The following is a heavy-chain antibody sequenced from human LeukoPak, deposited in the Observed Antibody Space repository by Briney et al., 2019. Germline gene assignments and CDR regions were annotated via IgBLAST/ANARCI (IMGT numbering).Heavy chain of an antibody. CDR2: INPNSGGT. CDR3: AREFASRTTGTTLDY. Sequence: ASVKVSCKASGYTFTGYYMHWVRQAPGQGLEWMGWINPNSGGTNYAQKFQGRVTMTRATSISTAYMELSRLRSDDTAVYYCAREFASRTTGTTLDYWGQGTLVTVSS. V-gene: IGHV1-2*02. J-gene: IGHJ4*02. CDR1: GYTFTGYY. D-gene: IGHD1-1*01.